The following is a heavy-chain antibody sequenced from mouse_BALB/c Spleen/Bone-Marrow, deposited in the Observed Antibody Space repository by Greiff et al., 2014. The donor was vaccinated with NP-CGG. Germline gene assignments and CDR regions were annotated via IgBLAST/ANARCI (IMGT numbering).Heavy chain of an antibody. J-gene: IGHJ4*01. Sequence: EVQLQQSGAELVKPGASVKLSCTASVFNIKDTYMHWVKQRPEQGPEWIGRIDPANGNTKYDPKFQGKATITADTSSNTAYLQLGSLTSEDTAVYYCARWEYYAMDYWGQGTSVTVSS. CDR3: ARWEYYAMDY. V-gene: IGHV14-3*02. CDR2: IDPANGNT. D-gene: IGHD4-1*01. CDR1: VFNIKDTY.